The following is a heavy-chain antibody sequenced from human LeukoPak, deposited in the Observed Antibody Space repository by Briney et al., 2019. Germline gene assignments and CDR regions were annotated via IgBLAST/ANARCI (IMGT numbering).Heavy chain of an antibody. D-gene: IGHD5-18*01. CDR3: AKDTAYSSGFDY. CDR1: GFTFSNYG. V-gene: IGHV3-30*18. Sequence: GRSLRLSCAASGFTFSNYGMHWVRQAPGKGLEWVALISYDGSNKYYADSVKGRFTMSRDNSKNTLYLQMNSLRGEDTAVYYCAKDTAYSSGFDYWGQGTLVTVSS. CDR2: ISYDGSNK. J-gene: IGHJ4*02.